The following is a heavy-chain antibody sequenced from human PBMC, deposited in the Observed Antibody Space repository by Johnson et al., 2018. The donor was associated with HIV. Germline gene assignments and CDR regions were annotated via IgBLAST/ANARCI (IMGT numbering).Heavy chain of an antibody. J-gene: IGHJ3*02. CDR1: GFTFSSYG. Sequence: VQLVESGGGVVRPGGSLRLSCAASGFTFSSYGMHWVRQAPGKGLEWVAVISYDGSNKYYADSVKGRFTISRDNSKNTLYLQMNSLRDEDTAVYYCARDRAWGDNVVVAAYGAFDIWGQGTMVTVSS. CDR2: ISYDGSNK. D-gene: IGHD2-15*01. V-gene: IGHV3-30*03. CDR3: ARDRAWGDNVVVAAYGAFDI.